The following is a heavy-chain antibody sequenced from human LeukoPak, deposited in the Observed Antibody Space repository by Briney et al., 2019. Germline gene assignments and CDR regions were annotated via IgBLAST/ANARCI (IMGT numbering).Heavy chain of an antibody. V-gene: IGHV4-30-4*01. J-gene: IGHJ3*02. CDR2: IYYSGST. CDR1: GGSISSGDYY. D-gene: IGHD6-13*01. Sequence: PSETLSLTCTVSGGSISSGDYYWSWIRQPPGKGLEWIGYIYYSGSTYDNPSLKSRVTISVDTSKNQFSLKLSSVTAADTAVYYCARDLAAAGIDAFDIWGQGTMVTVSS. CDR3: ARDLAAAGIDAFDI.